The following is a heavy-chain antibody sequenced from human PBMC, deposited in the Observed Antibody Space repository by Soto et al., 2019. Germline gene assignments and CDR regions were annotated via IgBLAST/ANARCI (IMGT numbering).Heavy chain of an antibody. D-gene: IGHD3-10*01. J-gene: IGHJ4*02. CDR2: ISYDGSNK. CDR3: ARDTMMVRGVMGPFDY. CDR1: GFTFSSYA. Sequence: QVQLVDSWGGVVQTGRSLRLSCAASGFTFSSYAMHWVLQAPGKGLELVAVISYDGSNKYYADSVKGRFTISRDNSKNTLYLQMNSLRAEDTAVYYCARDTMMVRGVMGPFDYLGKGPLVTVSS. V-gene: IGHV3-30-3*01.